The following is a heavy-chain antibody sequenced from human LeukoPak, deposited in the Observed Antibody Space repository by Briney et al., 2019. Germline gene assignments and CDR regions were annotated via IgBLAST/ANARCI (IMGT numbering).Heavy chain of an antibody. V-gene: IGHV3-21*01. CDR3: ATETIGRHYDY. Sequence: GGSLRLSCAASGFTFSSCGFNWVRQAPGKGLEWVSSIGPTGTDRYYADSVRGWFTISRDNTKNSMYLQMDSLRDEDTAVYYCATETIGRHYDYWGQGTLLTVSS. CDR2: IGPTGTDR. J-gene: IGHJ4*02. CDR1: GFTFSSCG. D-gene: IGHD1-14*01.